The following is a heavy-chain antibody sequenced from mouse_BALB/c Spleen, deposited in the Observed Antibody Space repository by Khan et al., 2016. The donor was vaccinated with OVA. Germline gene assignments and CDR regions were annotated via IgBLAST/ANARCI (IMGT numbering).Heavy chain of an antibody. V-gene: IGHV5-6*01. D-gene: IGHD1-1*01. CDR2: VSTGGHYT. J-gene: IGHJ3*01. Sequence: EVQLVESGGDIVKPGGSLKLSCAASGFTFSTYGMSWVRQTPDKRLEWVATVSTGGHYTYYTDTVKGRFTISRDNAKNTLYLQMSSLRSEDTAMFYCTRLAYYYDSEGFAYWGQGTVVTVSA. CDR3: TRLAYYYDSEGFAY. CDR1: GFTFSTYG.